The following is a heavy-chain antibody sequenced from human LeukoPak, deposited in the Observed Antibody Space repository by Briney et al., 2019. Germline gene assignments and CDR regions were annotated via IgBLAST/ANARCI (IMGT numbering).Heavy chain of an antibody. J-gene: IGHJ4*02. V-gene: IGHV4-39*07. CDR2: IYYSGST. Sequence: SETLSLTCTVSGGSISSSSYYWGWIRQPPGKGLEWIGSIYYSGSTYYNPSLKSRVTISVDTSKNQFSLKLSSVTAADTAVYYCARATSLRYLEYWGQGTLVTVSS. D-gene: IGHD3-3*01. CDR1: GGSISSSSYY. CDR3: ARATSLRYLEY.